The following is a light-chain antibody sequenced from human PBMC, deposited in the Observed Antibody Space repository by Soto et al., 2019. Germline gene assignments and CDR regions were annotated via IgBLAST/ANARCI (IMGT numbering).Light chain of an antibody. J-gene: IGKJ1*01. V-gene: IGKV1-39*01. Sequence: IQMTQFPSSLSASVGDSVTIPCRASQGISTYLNWYHQKPGKAPKLLIYAASSLQSGVPSRFSGSGSETDFTLTISSLQPEDFATYSCQQSYSTTWTFGQGTKVDIK. CDR2: AAS. CDR3: QQSYSTTWT. CDR1: QGISTY.